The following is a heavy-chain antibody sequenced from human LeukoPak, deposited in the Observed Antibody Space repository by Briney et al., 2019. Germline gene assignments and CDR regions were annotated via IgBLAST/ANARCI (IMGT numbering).Heavy chain of an antibody. J-gene: IGHJ6*04. Sequence: GGSLRLSCAASGFTFSSFEMNWVRQAPGKGLEWVSYISSSGSTIYYADSVRGRFTISRDNAKNSLYLQMNSLRAEDTAVYYCAELGITMIGGVWGKGTTVTISS. CDR1: GFTFSSFE. D-gene: IGHD3-10*02. V-gene: IGHV3-48*03. CDR3: AELGITMIGGV. CDR2: ISSSGSTI.